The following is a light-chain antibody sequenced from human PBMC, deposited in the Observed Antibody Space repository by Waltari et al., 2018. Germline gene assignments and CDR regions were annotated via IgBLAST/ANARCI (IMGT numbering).Light chain of an antibody. Sequence: QSALTQPPSASGSPGQSVTISCTGTNSDVADYDYFSWYQYHPGKAPKLLIYDVTTRPSGVPGRFAGSKAGNTASLTVSGLQAEDEADYYCSSYARSSHVVFGGGTKLTVL. CDR3: SSYARSSHVV. J-gene: IGLJ3*02. V-gene: IGLV2-8*01. CDR1: NSDVADYDY. CDR2: DVT.